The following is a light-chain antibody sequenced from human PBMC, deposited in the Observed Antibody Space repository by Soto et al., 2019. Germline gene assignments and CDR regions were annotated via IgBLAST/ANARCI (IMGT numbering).Light chain of an antibody. CDR1: QIILYSPTNKNC. V-gene: IGKV4-1*01. CDR2: WAS. J-gene: IGKJ1*01. CDR3: QQYYSTPRT. Sequence: DIVMTQSPDSLAVSLGERATINCKSSQIILYSPTNKNCLAWYQQKPGQPPKLLIYWASTRESGVPDRFSGSGSGTDFTLTISSLQAEDVAVYYCQQYYSTPRTFGQGTKVDIK.